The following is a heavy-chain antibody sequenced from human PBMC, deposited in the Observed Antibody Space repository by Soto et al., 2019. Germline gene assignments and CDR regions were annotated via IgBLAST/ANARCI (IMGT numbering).Heavy chain of an antibody. CDR2: ITGSGAGT. Sequence: EVQLLESGGGLVQPGGSLRLSCAASGFTLSNYAMSWVRQSPLKGLEWVSSITGSGAGTYYADSVRGRFTISRDNSKNMLSLHLNSLRAEDTAVYYCAKYTGGWDFDYWGQGTLVTVSS. CDR3: AKYTGGWDFDY. CDR1: GFTLSNYA. J-gene: IGHJ4*02. V-gene: IGHV3-23*01. D-gene: IGHD6-19*01.